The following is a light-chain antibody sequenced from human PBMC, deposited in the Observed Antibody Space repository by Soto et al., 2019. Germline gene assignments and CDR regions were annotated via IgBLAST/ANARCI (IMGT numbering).Light chain of an antibody. V-gene: IGKV1-5*01. CDR2: AAS. Sequence: DIQMTQSPSTLSGSVGDRVTITCRASQTISSWLAWYQQKPGKAPKLLIYAASTLQSGVPSRFSGSGSGTDFTLTISSLQPEDFAVYYCQQYNNWPTFGQGTKVDIK. J-gene: IGKJ1*01. CDR3: QQYNNWPT. CDR1: QTISSW.